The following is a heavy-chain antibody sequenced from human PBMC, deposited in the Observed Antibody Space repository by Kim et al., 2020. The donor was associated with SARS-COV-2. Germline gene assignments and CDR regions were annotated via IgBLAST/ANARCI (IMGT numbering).Heavy chain of an antibody. CDR3: ARSGTYYYDDSSGFYYLFDY. V-gene: IGHV4-39*01. J-gene: IGHJ4*02. CDR1: GDSIRSSSYY. Sequence: SETLSLTCTVSGDSIRSSSYYWGWIRQPPGKGLEWIGNIYYSGSTYNNPSLKSRVTISVDTSKNQMFLKLSSVTAADTAVYYCARSGTYYYDDSSGFYYLFDYWGRGTLVTVSS. D-gene: IGHD3-22*01. CDR2: IYYSGST.